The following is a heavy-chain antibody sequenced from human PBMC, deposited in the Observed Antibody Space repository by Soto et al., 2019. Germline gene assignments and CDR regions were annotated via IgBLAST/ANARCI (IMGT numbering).Heavy chain of an antibody. CDR1: GGSISSYY. D-gene: IGHD6-13*01. CDR3: AREVAAAGIFDY. V-gene: IGHV4-59*01. CDR2: IYYSGST. Sequence: SETLSLTCTVSGGSISSYYWSWIRQPPGKGLEWIGYIYYSGSTNYNPSLKSRVTISVDTPKNQFSLKLSSVTAADTAVYYCAREVAAAGIFDYWGQGTLVTVSS. J-gene: IGHJ4*02.